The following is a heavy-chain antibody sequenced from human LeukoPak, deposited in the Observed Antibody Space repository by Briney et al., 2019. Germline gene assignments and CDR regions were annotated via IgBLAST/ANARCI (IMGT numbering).Heavy chain of an antibody. CDR1: GGTFSSYA. D-gene: IGHD3-3*01. CDR2: IIPIFGTA. Sequence: SLKVSCKASGGTFSSYAISWVRQAPGQGLEWRGGIIPIFGTANYAQKFQGRVTITTDESTSTAYMELSSLRSEDTAVYYCARVKGSGRITIFGVVKEREYYFDYWGQGTLVTVSS. V-gene: IGHV1-69*05. J-gene: IGHJ4*02. CDR3: ARVKGSGRITIFGVVKEREYYFDY.